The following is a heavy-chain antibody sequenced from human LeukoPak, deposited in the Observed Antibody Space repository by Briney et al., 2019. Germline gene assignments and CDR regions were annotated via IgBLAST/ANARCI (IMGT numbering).Heavy chain of an antibody. Sequence: PGGSLRLSCAASGFTFSSYWMSWVRQAPGKGLEWVANIKQDGSEKYYVDSVKGRFTISRDNAKNSLYLQMNSLRAEDTAVYYCAREYCSGGSCYHDYWGQGTLVTVSS. J-gene: IGHJ4*02. V-gene: IGHV3-7*01. CDR3: AREYCSGGSCYHDY. D-gene: IGHD2-15*01. CDR1: GFTFSSYW. CDR2: IKQDGSEK.